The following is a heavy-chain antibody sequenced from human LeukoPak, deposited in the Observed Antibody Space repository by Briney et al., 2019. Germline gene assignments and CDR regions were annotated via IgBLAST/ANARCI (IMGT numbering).Heavy chain of an antibody. CDR2: INSDGSST. J-gene: IGHJ6*02. D-gene: IGHD6-13*01. CDR3: AREGIAAAGTYYYYYGMDV. CDR1: GFTFSSYW. V-gene: IGHV3-74*01. Sequence: GGSLRLSCAASGFTFSSYWMHWVRQAPGKGLVWVSRINSDGSSTSYAGSVKGRFTISRDNAKNTLYLQMNSLRAEDTAVYYCAREGIAAAGTYYYYYGMDVWGQGTTVTVSS.